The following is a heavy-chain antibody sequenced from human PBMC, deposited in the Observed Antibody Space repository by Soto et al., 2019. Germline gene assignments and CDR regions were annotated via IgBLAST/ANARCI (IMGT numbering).Heavy chain of an antibody. CDR3: ARDSSPYYYGMDV. D-gene: IGHD6-13*01. Sequence: GGSLRLSCAASGFTFSSYALHCVRQAPGKGLEWLAVISYDGSNKYYADSVKGRFTISRDNSKNTLYLQMNSLRAEDTAVYYCARDSSPYYYGMDVWGQGTTVTVSS. CDR1: GFTFSSYA. J-gene: IGHJ6*02. V-gene: IGHV3-30-3*01. CDR2: ISYDGSNK.